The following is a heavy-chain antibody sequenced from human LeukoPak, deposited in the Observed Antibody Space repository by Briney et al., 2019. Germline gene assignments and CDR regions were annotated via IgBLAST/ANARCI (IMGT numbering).Heavy chain of an antibody. J-gene: IGHJ2*01. D-gene: IGHD3-3*01. Sequence: SETLSLTCTVSGGSISSGNYYWTWIRQHPGKGLEWIGYTHYSGSAYYNPSLRSRVTISVDTSKSQFSLKLSSVTAADTALYYCARAILTASGFVWHFDLWGRGTLVIVSS. CDR3: ARAILTASGFVWHFDL. CDR1: GGSISSGNYY. V-gene: IGHV4-31*03. CDR2: THYSGSA.